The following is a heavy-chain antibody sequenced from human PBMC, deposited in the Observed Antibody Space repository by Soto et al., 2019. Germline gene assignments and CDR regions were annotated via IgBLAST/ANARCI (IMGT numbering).Heavy chain of an antibody. Sequence: GGSMRLSCAAAGFTFVDYAMHWVRQETGKGLEWVSGISWNSGSIGYADSVKGRSTISRDNAKNSLYLQMNSLRAEDTALYYCAKDSGSRNYYYYYYMDVWGKGTTVTVSS. D-gene: IGHD5-12*01. J-gene: IGHJ6*03. CDR1: GFTFVDYA. CDR2: ISWNSGSI. V-gene: IGHV3-9*01. CDR3: AKDSGSRNYYYYYYMDV.